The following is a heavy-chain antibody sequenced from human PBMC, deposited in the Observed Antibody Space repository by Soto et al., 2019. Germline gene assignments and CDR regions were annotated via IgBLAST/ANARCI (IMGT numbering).Heavy chain of an antibody. D-gene: IGHD3-16*01. J-gene: IGHJ5*02. V-gene: IGHV1-8*01. CDR3: ARMATFGSLNWFDP. Sequence: ASVKVSCKASGYSFTNNDVSWVRQATGQGLERMGWMNPGSGDTGYAQKFQGRVTMTRDISIATAYMELSSLRSDDTAIYYCARMATFGSLNWFDPWGQGTLVTV. CDR1: GYSFTNND. CDR2: MNPGSGDT.